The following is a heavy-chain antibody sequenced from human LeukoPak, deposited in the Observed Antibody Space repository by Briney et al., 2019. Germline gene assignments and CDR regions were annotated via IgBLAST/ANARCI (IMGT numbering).Heavy chain of an antibody. V-gene: IGHV4-34*01. Sequence: PSETLSLTCAVYGGSFSGYYWSWIRQPPGKGLEWIGEINHSGSTNYNPSLKSRVTISVDTSKNQFSLKLSSVTAADTAVYYCASSSSGTAYNYWGQGTLVTVSS. D-gene: IGHD6-6*01. CDR1: GGSFSGYY. J-gene: IGHJ4*02. CDR2: INHSGST. CDR3: ASSSSGTAYNY.